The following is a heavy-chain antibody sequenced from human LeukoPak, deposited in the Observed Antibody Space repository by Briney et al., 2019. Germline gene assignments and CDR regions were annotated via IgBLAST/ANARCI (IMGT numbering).Heavy chain of an antibody. CDR2: IWYDGSNK. J-gene: IGHJ4*02. CDR3: ARVKGYGVFDY. V-gene: IGHV3-33*01. Sequence: PGGSLRLSCAASGFTFSSYGMHWVRQAPGKGLEWVAVIWYDGSNKYYADSVRGRFTISRDNSKNTLYLQMDSLRAEDTAVYYCARVKGYGVFDYWGQGTLVTVSS. D-gene: IGHD5-12*01. CDR1: GFTFSSYG.